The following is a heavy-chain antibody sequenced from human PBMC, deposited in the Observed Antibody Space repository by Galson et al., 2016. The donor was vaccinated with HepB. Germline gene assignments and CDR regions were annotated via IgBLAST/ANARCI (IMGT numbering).Heavy chain of an antibody. D-gene: IGHD3-3*01. CDR1: GFTVSSSY. CDR3: TSLTIFGVVTNY. J-gene: IGHJ4*02. CDR2: IRSKANNYAT. Sequence: SLRLSCAASGFTVSSSYMSWVRQAPGKGLEWVGRIRSKANNYATAYAASVKGRFTISRDDSKNTAYLQMNSLKTEDTAVYYCTSLTIFGVVTNYWGQGTLVTVSS. V-gene: IGHV3-73*01.